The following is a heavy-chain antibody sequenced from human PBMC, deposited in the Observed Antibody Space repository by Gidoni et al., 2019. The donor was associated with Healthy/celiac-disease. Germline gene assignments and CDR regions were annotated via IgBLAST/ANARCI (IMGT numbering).Heavy chain of an antibody. D-gene: IGHD3-22*01. J-gene: IGHJ3*02. CDR1: GFTFSSYA. Sequence: QVQLVESGGGVVQPGRSLSLSCAASGFTFSSYALPWVRQAPGKGLGWVRVISYDGSNKYYADSVKGRFTISRDNSKNTLYLQMNSLRAEDTAVYYCARDYYDSSGYYYGGGAFDIWGQGTMVTVSS. CDR2: ISYDGSNK. V-gene: IGHV3-30*04. CDR3: ARDYYDSSGYYYGGGAFDI.